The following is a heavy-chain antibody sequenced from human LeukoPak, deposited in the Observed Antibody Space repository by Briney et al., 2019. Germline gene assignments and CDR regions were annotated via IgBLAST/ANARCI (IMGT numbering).Heavy chain of an antibody. D-gene: IGHD6-6*01. CDR3: ARAHLSSASTDYMDV. V-gene: IGHV3-30*03. Sequence: GGSLRLSCAASGFMFSSYGLHWVRQAPGKGLEWVAIISYDGSTEYYADSVKGRFTISRDNSKNTLYLQMNSLGAEDTAVYYCARAHLSSASTDYMDVWGKGTTVTVSS. CDR2: ISYDGSTE. CDR1: GFMFSSYG. J-gene: IGHJ6*03.